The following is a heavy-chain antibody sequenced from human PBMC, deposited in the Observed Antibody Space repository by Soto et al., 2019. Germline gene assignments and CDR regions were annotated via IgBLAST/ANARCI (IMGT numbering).Heavy chain of an antibody. Sequence: AASVKVSCKASGGTFSSYAISWVRQAPGQGLEWMGGIIPIFGTANYAQKFQGRVTITADESTSTAYMELSSLRSEDTAVYYCARAVRDSSSWATYYYYYYGMDVWGQGTTVTVSS. CDR3: ARAVRDSSSWATYYYYYYGMDV. D-gene: IGHD6-13*01. CDR1: GGTFSSYA. J-gene: IGHJ6*02. CDR2: IIPIFGTA. V-gene: IGHV1-69*13.